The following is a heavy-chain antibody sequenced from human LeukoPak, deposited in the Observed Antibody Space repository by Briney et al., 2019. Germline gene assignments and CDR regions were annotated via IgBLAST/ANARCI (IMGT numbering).Heavy chain of an antibody. V-gene: IGHV1-2*02. J-gene: IGHJ4*02. CDR3: ARVRYRLAETYIDY. CDR1: GYTFTGYY. D-gene: IGHD3-16*01. Sequence: ASVKVSCKTSGYTFTGYYMHWVRQAPGQGLEWMGWINPNSGDTNYAQKFQGRITMTRDTSISTAYMELSRLRSDDTAVYYCARVRYRLAETYIDYWGQGTLVTVSS. CDR2: INPNSGDT.